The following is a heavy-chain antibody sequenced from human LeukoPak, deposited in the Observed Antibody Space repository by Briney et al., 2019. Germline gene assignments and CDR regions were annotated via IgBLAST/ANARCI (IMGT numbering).Heavy chain of an antibody. Sequence: GGSLRLSCASSGFTFSNYDMHWVRQAPGKGLEWVAFIRYDGNNKYYADSVKGRFTISRDNSKNTLYLQMNSLRAEDTAVYYCAKDQAVAGHPLDYWGQGTLVTVSS. J-gene: IGHJ4*02. CDR3: AKDQAVAGHPLDY. CDR2: IRYDGNNK. D-gene: IGHD6-19*01. CDR1: GFTFSNYD. V-gene: IGHV3-30*02.